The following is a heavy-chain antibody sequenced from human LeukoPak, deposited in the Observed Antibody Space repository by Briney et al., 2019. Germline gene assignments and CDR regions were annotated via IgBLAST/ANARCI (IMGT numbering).Heavy chain of an antibody. CDR3: AREGMATLGAFDI. J-gene: IGHJ3*02. CDR1: GFTFSSYA. V-gene: IGHV3-30-3*01. Sequence: GGSLRLSCAASGFTFSSYAMHWVRQAPGKGLEWVAVISYDGSNRYYADSVKGRFTISRDNSKNTLYLQMNSLRAEDTAVYYCAREGMATLGAFDIWGQGTMVTVSS. D-gene: IGHD5-24*01. CDR2: ISYDGSNR.